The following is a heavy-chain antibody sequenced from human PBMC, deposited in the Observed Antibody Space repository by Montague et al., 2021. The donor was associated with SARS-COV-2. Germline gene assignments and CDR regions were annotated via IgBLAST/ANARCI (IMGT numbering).Heavy chain of an antibody. CDR2: ISGSSSYI. D-gene: IGHD6-19*01. V-gene: IGHV3-21*01. J-gene: IGHJ5*02. Sequence: SLRLSCAASGFTFSSYYMNWVRQAPGKGLEWVSSISGSSSYIYYADSVKGRFTISRDNATTSLYLQMNSLRAEDTAVYYCARDLPSFFLGIAVAGPFDPWGQGTLVTVSS. CDR3: ARDLPSFFLGIAVAGPFDP. CDR1: GFTFSSYY.